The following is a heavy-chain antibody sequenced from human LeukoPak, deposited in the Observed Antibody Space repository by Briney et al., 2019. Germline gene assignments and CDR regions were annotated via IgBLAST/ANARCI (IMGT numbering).Heavy chain of an antibody. Sequence: SETLSLTCAVYGGSFSGYYWSRIRQPPGKGLEWIGEINHSGSTNYNPSLKSRVTISVDTSKNQFSLRLSSVTAADTAVYYCARRMVRGGYFDYWGQGTLVTVSS. CDR1: GGSFSGYY. D-gene: IGHD3-10*01. CDR2: INHSGST. CDR3: ARRMVRGGYFDY. V-gene: IGHV4-34*01. J-gene: IGHJ4*02.